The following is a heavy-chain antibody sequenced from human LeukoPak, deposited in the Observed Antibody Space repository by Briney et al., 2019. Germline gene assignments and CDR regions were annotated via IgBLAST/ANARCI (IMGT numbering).Heavy chain of an antibody. Sequence: GASVKVSCKASGYTFTGYYMHWVRQAPGQGLEWMGWINPNSGGTNYAQKFQGRVTMTRDTPISTAYMELSRLRSDDTAVYYCARGSMAYTVTTLDYYWAFGYWGQGTLVTVSS. CDR3: ARGSMAYTVTTLDYYWAFGY. V-gene: IGHV1-2*02. D-gene: IGHD4-17*01. CDR2: INPNSGGT. J-gene: IGHJ4*02. CDR1: GYTFTGYY.